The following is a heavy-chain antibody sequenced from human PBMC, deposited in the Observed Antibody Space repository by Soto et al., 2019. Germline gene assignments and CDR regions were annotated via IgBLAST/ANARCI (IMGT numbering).Heavy chain of an antibody. Sequence: EVQLLESGGGLVQPGGSLRLSCAASGFTFNNYAMTWVRQAPGKGLEWVSAISGGGDTTSYADSVKGRFTVSRDGSKNTLYLQMSSRRAEDTALYYSAKGRGGSGSLTPRVDFWGQGTLVTVSS. J-gene: IGHJ4*02. D-gene: IGHD3-10*01. CDR2: ISGGGDTT. CDR3: AKGRGGSGSLTPRVDF. CDR1: GFTFNNYA. V-gene: IGHV3-23*01.